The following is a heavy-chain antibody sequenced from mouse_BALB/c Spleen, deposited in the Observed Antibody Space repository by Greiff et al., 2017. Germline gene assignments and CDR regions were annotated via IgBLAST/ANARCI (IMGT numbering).Heavy chain of an antibody. CDR1: GYTFTSYW. CDR3: ARWGYDDWFAY. Sequence: QVQLQQPGAELVKPGASVKLSCKASGYTFTSYWMHWVKQRPGQGLEWIGEINPSNGRTNYNEKFKSKATLTVDKSSSTAYMQLSSLTSEDSAVYYCARWGYDDWFAYWGQGTLVTVSA. D-gene: IGHD2-2*01. J-gene: IGHJ3*01. V-gene: IGHV1S81*02. CDR2: INPSNGRT.